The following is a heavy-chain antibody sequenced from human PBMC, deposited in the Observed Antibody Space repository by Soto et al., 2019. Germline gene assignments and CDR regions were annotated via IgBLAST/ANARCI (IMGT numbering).Heavy chain of an antibody. J-gene: IGHJ6*02. V-gene: IGHV4-39*01. CDR3: ASIDGYNAENYGMDV. D-gene: IGHD5-12*01. CDR2: IYYSGST. Sequence: SETLSLTCTVSGGSISSSSYYCGWIRQPPGKGLEWIGSIYYSGSTYYNPSLKSRVTISVDTSKNQFSLKLSSVTAADTAVYYCASIDGYNAENYGMDVWGQGTTVT. CDR1: GGSISSSSYY.